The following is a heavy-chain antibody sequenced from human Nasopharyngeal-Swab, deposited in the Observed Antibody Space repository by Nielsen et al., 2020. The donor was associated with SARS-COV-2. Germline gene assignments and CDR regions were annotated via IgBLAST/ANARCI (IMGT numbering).Heavy chain of an antibody. CDR1: GFTFSSYA. D-gene: IGHD6-13*01. CDR3: AKEVAAAIGEYYFDY. V-gene: IGHV3-23*01. CDR2: ISGSGGST. Sequence: GGSLRLSCAASGFTFSSYAMSWVRQAPGKGLEWVSAISGSGGSTYYADSVKGRFTISRGNSKNTLYLQMNSLRAEDTAVYYCAKEVAAAIGEYYFDYWGQGTLVTVSS. J-gene: IGHJ4*02.